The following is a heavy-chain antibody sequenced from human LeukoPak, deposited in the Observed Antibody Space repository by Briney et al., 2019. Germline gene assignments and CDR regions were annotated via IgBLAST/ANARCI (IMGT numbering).Heavy chain of an antibody. V-gene: IGHV4-39*01. J-gene: IGHJ4*02. CDR2: IDDSGST. D-gene: IGHD2-21*01. Sequence: PSETLSLTCSVSGASISGSDYSWAWIRQPPGKGLERIGTIDDSGSTYYNPSLKSRLTMSVDTSKNQFSLNLNSANAADTALYYCARNVVSLNSNCFYYFDYWGQGSLLIVSS. CDR3: ARNVVSLNSNCFYYFDY. CDR1: GASISGSDYS.